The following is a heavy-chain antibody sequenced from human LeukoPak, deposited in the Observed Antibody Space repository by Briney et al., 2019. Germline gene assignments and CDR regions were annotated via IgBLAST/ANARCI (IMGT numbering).Heavy chain of an antibody. CDR2: IYSGGST. Sequence: GGSVTHSCAASGFTVSSNYMSWVRQAPGKGLEWVSAIYSGGSTYYADSVKPRFTISRDNSKNTLYLQMNSLRAEDTAVYYCARARYYDSTGYGAFDIWGQG. J-gene: IGHJ3*02. D-gene: IGHD3-22*01. CDR1: GFTVSSNY. CDR3: ARARYYDSTGYGAFDI. V-gene: IGHV3-53*01.